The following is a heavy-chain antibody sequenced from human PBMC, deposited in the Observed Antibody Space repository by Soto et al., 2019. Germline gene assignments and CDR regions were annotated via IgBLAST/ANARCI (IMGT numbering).Heavy chain of an antibody. D-gene: IGHD6-13*01. J-gene: IGHJ6*03. V-gene: IGHV3-23*01. Sequence: GGSLRLSCAASGFTFSTYAMSWVRQAPRKGLEWVSLISVGGDSTCYADSVKGRFTISRDNSKNTLYLQMTSLRAEDTAVYYGAKDPLAAADYYYYYMDVWGKGTTVTVSS. CDR3: AKDPLAAADYYYYYMDV. CDR2: ISVGGDST. CDR1: GFTFSTYA.